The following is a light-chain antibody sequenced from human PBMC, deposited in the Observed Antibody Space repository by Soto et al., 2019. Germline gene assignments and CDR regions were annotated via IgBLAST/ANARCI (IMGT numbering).Light chain of an antibody. J-gene: IGKJ1*01. Sequence: EIVMTQSPATLSVSPGDRATLSCRASQSVGSNLAWYQQKPGQAPRLLIYGAYTRATGVPARFSGSGSGTEFVLTISSLQSEDFAVYHCQQYNYWPPWTFGQGTKVDIK. CDR2: GAY. CDR3: QQYNYWPPWT. CDR1: QSVGSN. V-gene: IGKV3-15*01.